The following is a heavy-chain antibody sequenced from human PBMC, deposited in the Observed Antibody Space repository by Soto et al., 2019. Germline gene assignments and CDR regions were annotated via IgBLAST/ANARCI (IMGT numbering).Heavy chain of an antibody. J-gene: IGHJ4*02. CDR2: MYSDATST. CDR3: VRDRGWSQYDY. V-gene: IGHV3-74*03. Sequence: EVQLVESGGGLVQPGGSLRLSCAASGFTFSSSWMHWVRQAPGKGLVWVSRMYSDATSTKYADSVKGRFTISRDNTKNTLYLQMNSLSAEDTAVYYCVRDRGWSQYDYWGQGTLVTVSS. D-gene: IGHD2-15*01. CDR1: GFTFSSSW.